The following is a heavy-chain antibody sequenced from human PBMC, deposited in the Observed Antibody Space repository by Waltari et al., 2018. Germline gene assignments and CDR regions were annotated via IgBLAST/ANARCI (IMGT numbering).Heavy chain of an antibody. CDR3: ARGGYDFWSGKLHSPTDGMDV. Sequence: EVQLLESGGGLVQPGGSLRLSCAASGFTFSSYAMSWVRQAPGKGLEWVSAISGSGGSTYYADSVKGRFTISRDNSKNTLYLQMNSLRAEDTAVYYCARGGYDFWSGKLHSPTDGMDVWGQGTTVTVSS. CDR1: GFTFSSYA. J-gene: IGHJ6*02. V-gene: IGHV3-23*01. D-gene: IGHD3-3*01. CDR2: ISGSGGST.